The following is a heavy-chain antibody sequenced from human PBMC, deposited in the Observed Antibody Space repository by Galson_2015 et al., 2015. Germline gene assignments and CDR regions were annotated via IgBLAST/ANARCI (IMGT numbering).Heavy chain of an antibody. CDR2: ISAYNGNT. CDR3: AGDHRDYYYMDV. V-gene: IGHV1-18*01. J-gene: IGHJ6*03. Sequence: SVKVSCKASGYTFTSYGISWVRQAPGQGLEWMGWISAYNGNTNYAQKLQGRVTMTTDTSTSTAYMELRSLRSDDTAVYYCAGDHRDYYYMDVWGKGTTVTVSS. CDR1: GYTFTSYG.